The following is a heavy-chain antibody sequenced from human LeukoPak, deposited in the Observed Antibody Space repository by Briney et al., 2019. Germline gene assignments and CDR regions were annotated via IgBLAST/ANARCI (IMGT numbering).Heavy chain of an antibody. CDR1: GGSFSGYY. Sequence: SETLSLTCAVYGGSFSGYYWSWIRQPPAKGLEWIGEINHSGSTNYNPSLKSRVTISVDTSKNQFSLKLSSVTAADTAVYYCARSQTYYYGSAFDYWGQGTLVTVSS. D-gene: IGHD3-10*01. CDR2: INHSGST. V-gene: IGHV4-34*01. CDR3: ARSQTYYYGSAFDY. J-gene: IGHJ4*02.